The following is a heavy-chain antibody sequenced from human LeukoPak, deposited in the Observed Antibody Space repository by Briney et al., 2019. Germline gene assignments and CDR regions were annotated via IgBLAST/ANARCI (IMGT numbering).Heavy chain of an antibody. J-gene: IGHJ4*02. CDR3: AKVRSGLVVIRAWPLCY. CDR1: GFTFSSYS. Sequence: PGGSLRLSCAASGFTFSSYSINWVRQAPGKGLEWVSSISSSSTYIYYADSMKGRFTISRDNAKNSLYLQMNSLRAEDTAVYYCAKVRSGLVVIRAWPLCYWGQGTLVTVSS. CDR2: ISSSSTYI. V-gene: IGHV3-21*04. D-gene: IGHD3-22*01.